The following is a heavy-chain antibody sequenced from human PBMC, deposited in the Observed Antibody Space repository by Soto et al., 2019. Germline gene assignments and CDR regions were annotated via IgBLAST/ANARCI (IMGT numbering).Heavy chain of an antibody. CDR2: ISAYNGNT. CDR3: ARDQLLWFGELIHPWYYYGMDV. V-gene: IGHV1-18*01. D-gene: IGHD3-10*01. CDR1: GYTFTSYG. Sequence: GASVKVSWKASGYTFTSYGISWVRQAPGQGLEWMGWISAYNGNTNYAQKLQGRVTMTTDTSTRTAYMELRSLRSDDTAVYYCARDQLLWFGELIHPWYYYGMDVWGQGTTVTVSS. J-gene: IGHJ6*02.